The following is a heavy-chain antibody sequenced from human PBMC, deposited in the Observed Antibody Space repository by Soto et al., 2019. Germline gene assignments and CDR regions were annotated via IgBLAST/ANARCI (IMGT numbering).Heavy chain of an antibody. CDR3: AGLTREYYFDY. CDR1: GYTFTSYY. V-gene: IGHV1-46*01. Sequence: QVQLVQSGAEVKKPGASVKVSCKASGYTFTSYYMHWVRQAPGQGLEWMGIINPSGGSTSYAQKFQGRVTMTSDTSTSTVYMELSSLRSDDTAVYYCAGLTREYYFDYWGQGTLVTLSS. D-gene: IGHD3-16*01. CDR2: INPSGGST. J-gene: IGHJ4*02.